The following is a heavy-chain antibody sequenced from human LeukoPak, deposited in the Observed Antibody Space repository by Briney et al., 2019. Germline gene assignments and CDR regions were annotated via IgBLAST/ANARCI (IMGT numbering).Heavy chain of an antibody. CDR3: AKENNFGSGMDV. V-gene: IGHV3-53*01. CDR2: IYSGGST. CDR1: GFTVSSNS. Sequence: GGSLRLSCAASGFTVSSNSMNWVRQAPGKGLQWVSVIYSGGSTYYADSVKGRFTISRDNSKNTLYLQMNSLRAEDTAVYYCAKENNFGSGMDVWGQGTTVTVSS. D-gene: IGHD3-10*01. J-gene: IGHJ6*02.